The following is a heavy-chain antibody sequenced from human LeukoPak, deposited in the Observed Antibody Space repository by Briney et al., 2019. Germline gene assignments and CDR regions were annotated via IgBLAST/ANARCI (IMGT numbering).Heavy chain of an antibody. Sequence: GGSLRLSCAASGFTFSSYGMHWVRQAPGKGLEWVAVISYDGSNKYYADSVKGRFTISRDNSKNTLYLQMNSLRAEDTAVYYCARAITIRGGYFDYWGQGTLVTVSS. J-gene: IGHJ4*02. V-gene: IGHV3-30*03. D-gene: IGHD3-9*01. CDR1: GFTFSSYG. CDR3: ARAITIRGGYFDY. CDR2: ISYDGSNK.